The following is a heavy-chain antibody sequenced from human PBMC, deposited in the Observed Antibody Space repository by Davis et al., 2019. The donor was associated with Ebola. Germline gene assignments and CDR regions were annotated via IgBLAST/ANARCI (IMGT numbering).Heavy chain of an antibody. CDR1: GFTFSDYS. J-gene: IGHJ4*02. CDR2: VSYDGSDK. D-gene: IGHD1-7*01. V-gene: IGHV3-30-3*01. CDR3: ARDPRITATVGYFDY. Sequence: GGSLKISCAASGFTFSDYSIHWVRQAPGKGLEWVAVVSYDGSDKYYADSVRGRFTISRDSSKDTVYLQMNSLRPEDTAVYYCARDPRITATVGYFDYWGQGTVVAVSS.